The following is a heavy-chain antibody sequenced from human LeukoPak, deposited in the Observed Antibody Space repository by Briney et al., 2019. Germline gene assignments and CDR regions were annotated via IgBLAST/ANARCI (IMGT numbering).Heavy chain of an antibody. CDR3: ARDLSGDVLTAPFDY. CDR2: IIPIFGTA. J-gene: IGHJ4*02. Sequence: SVKVSCKASGGTSSSYAISWVRQAPGQGLEWMGGIIPIFGTANYAQKFQGRVTITADKSTSTAYMELSSLRSEDTAVYYCARDLSGDVLTAPFDYWGQGTLVTVSS. CDR1: GGTSSSYA. D-gene: IGHD1-1*01. V-gene: IGHV1-69*06.